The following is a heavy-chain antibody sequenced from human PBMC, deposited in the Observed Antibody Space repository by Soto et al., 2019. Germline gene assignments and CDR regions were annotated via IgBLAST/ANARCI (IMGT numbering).Heavy chain of an antibody. CDR1: GYIFTLYW. CDR2: IYPGDSDT. Sequence: PGESLKISCKASGYIFTLYWIGWVRQMPGKGLEWMGIIYPGDSDTRCSPSFQGQVTISADKSISTASLQWSSLKASDTAVYYCARQSPTPGYYYFSYGMDVWGQGTTVTVSS. CDR3: ARQSPTPGYYYFSYGMDV. D-gene: IGHD4-17*01. V-gene: IGHV5-51*01. J-gene: IGHJ6*02.